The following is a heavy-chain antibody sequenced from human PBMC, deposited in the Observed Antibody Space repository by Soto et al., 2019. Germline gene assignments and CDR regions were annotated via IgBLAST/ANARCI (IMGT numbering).Heavy chain of an antibody. Sequence: EMQLLESGGGLVQPGGSLRLSCAASGFTMSTYSVTWVRQAPGKGLEGVSGISVTPGITFYADSVKGRFTISRESSNNAVYLQMNSLRAEDTAMYFCSKWSGYGDLWGQGTLVTVSS. CDR2: ISVTPGIT. J-gene: IGHJ4*02. V-gene: IGHV3-23*01. CDR3: SKWSGYGDL. D-gene: IGHD5-12*01. CDR1: GFTMSTYS.